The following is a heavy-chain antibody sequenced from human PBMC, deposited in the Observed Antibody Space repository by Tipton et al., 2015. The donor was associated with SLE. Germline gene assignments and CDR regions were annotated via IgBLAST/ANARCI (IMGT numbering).Heavy chain of an antibody. CDR2: IYYSGST. V-gene: IGHV4-59*01. J-gene: IGHJ4*02. D-gene: IGHD4-11*01. CDR1: GGSISSYY. Sequence: GLVKPSETLSLTCTVSGGSISSYYWSWIRQPPGKGLEWIGYIYYSGSTNYNPSLKSRVTISVDPSKNQFSLKLSSVTAADTAVYYCARWAGPTVNFDYWGQGTLVTVSS. CDR3: ARWAGPTVNFDY.